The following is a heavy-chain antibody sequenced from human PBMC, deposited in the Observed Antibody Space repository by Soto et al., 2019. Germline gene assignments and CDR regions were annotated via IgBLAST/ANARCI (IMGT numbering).Heavy chain of an antibody. CDR2: IYPGDSDT. D-gene: IGHD4-17*01. J-gene: IGHJ6*02. CDR3: ARRAVTTWGYYYYYGMDV. CDR1: RYSFTTSW. V-gene: IGHV5-51*01. Sequence: TGASLKISCKGSRYSFTTSWTGWVGRVPGKALEWMGIIYPGDSDTRYSPSFQGQVTISADKSISTAYLQWSSLKASDTAMYYCARRAVTTWGYYYYYGMDVWGQGTTVTV.